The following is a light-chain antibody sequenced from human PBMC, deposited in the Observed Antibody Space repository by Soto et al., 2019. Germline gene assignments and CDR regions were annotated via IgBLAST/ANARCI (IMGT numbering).Light chain of an antibody. CDR2: GAS. V-gene: IGKV3-20*01. J-gene: IGKJ1*01. CDR3: QQYDNSPWT. CDR1: QSVSNNY. Sequence: EIVLTQSPGTLSLSPGERATLSCRASQSVSNNYLAWYQRKPGQAPRLLIYGASSRATGNPHRFSGSGSGTDFTLTISRLEPEDFAVYYCQQYDNSPWTFGQGTKVAI.